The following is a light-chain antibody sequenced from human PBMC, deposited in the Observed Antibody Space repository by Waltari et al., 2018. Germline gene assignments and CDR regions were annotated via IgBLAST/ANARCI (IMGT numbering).Light chain of an antibody. V-gene: IGKV3-20*01. CDR2: DAS. J-gene: IGKJ1*01. CDR3: QKYGTRPAT. CDR1: QSVGRT. Sequence: EIVLTPSPASLSLSPGDRATPSCRASQSVGRTLAWYQQRPGQAPRLLIHDASPRATCIPDRFSGSWSGTDFSLTISRLEPEDFAVYYCQKYGTRPATFGQGTKVEVK.